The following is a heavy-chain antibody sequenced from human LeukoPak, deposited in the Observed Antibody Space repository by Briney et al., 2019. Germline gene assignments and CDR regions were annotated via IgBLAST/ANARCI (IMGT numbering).Heavy chain of an antibody. CDR1: GLALSHYY. D-gene: IGHD6-19*01. Sequence: PGLSLRISSTPCGLALSHYYMTWIRRATGKGLEWVSYISSSSSYTNYADSVKGGFTISRDNAKNSLYLQMNSLRAEDTAVYYCAREPISGYSSGLYDYWGQGTLVTVSS. CDR2: ISSSSSYT. V-gene: IGHV3-11*05. J-gene: IGHJ4*02. CDR3: AREPISGYSSGLYDY.